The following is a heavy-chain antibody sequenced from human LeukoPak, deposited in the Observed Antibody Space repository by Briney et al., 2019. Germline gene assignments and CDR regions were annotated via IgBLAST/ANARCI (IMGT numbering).Heavy chain of an antibody. CDR3: ARVQYYEFWGGYRGIYMDV. CDR2: ITGSSGHI. J-gene: IGHJ6*03. Sequence: PGGSLRLSRAASGFTFSDSRMNWVRQAPGKGLEWVSSITGSSGHIFYGLSVQGRFTISRDNARNSLFLQMNTLRPEDTAVYYCARVQYYEFWGGYRGIYMDVWGKGTAVTVSS. V-gene: IGHV3-21*01. CDR1: GFTFSDSR. D-gene: IGHD3-3*01.